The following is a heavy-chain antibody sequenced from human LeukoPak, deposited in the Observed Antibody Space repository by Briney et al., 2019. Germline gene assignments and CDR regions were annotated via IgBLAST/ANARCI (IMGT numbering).Heavy chain of an antibody. CDR2: IYPGDSDT. V-gene: IGHV5-51*01. CDR1: GYSFTSYW. Sequence: GESLKISCKGSGYSFTSYWIGWVRQMPGKDLEWMGIIYPGDSDTRYSPSFQGQVTISADKSISTAYLQWSSLKASDTAMYYCARQLAAAGTGRRNYYYYGMDVWGQGTTVTVSS. CDR3: ARQLAAAGTGRRNYYYYGMDV. J-gene: IGHJ6*02. D-gene: IGHD6-13*01.